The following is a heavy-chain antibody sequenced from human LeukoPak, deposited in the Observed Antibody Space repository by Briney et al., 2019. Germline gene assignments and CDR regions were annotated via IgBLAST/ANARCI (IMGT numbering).Heavy chain of an antibody. CDR1: GYSFSSHA. CDR3: AKQRIGEWELLESYYYYMDV. J-gene: IGHJ6*03. Sequence: PGVSLRLSYAASGYSFSSHAMSWVRQARGKALVWGSAISGSGGSTYYADSVKGRFTISRDNSKNTLYLQMNSLRAEDTAVYYCAKQRIGEWELLESYYYYMDVWGKGTTVTVSS. CDR2: ISGSGGST. D-gene: IGHD1-26*01. V-gene: IGHV3-23*01.